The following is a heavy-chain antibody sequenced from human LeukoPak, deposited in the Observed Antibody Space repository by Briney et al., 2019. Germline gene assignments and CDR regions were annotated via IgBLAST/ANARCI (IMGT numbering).Heavy chain of an antibody. D-gene: IGHD3-10*01. CDR2: INPNSGDT. CDR1: GYIFTGYY. Sequence: ASVKVSCKASGYIFTGYYIHWVRQAPGQGLEWMGWINPNSGDTKYAQTFQGRVTMTRDTSISTSYMELSRLRSDDTAVYYCARARVVYYGSGSYYPFDYWGQGTLVTVSS. V-gene: IGHV1-2*02. CDR3: ARARVVYYGSGSYYPFDY. J-gene: IGHJ4*02.